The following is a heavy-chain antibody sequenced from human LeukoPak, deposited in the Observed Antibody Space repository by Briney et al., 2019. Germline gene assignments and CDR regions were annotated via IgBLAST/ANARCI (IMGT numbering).Heavy chain of an antibody. Sequence: NTSETLSLTCAVYGGSFSGYYWSWIRQPPGKGLEWIGYIYYSGSTNYNPSLKSRVTISVDTSKNQFSLKLSSVTAADTAVYYCARGMTTNYYYYYGMDVWGQGTTVTVSS. CDR2: IYYSGST. V-gene: IGHV4-59*01. CDR1: GGSFSGYY. D-gene: IGHD4-11*01. J-gene: IGHJ6*02. CDR3: ARGMTTNYYYYYGMDV.